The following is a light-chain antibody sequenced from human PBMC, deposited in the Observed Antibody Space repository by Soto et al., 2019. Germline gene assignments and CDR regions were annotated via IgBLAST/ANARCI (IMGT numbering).Light chain of an antibody. J-gene: IGLJ3*02. CDR1: SSDVGSYKF. CDR3: CSYAGSSTFV. Sequence: QSALTQPASVSGSPGQSITISCTGTSSDVGSYKFVSWYQQYPGKAPKLMIYEGSKRSLGVSNRFSGSKSGNTASLTISGLQAEDEADYYCCSYAGSSTFVFGGGTQLTVL. CDR2: EGS. V-gene: IGLV2-23*03.